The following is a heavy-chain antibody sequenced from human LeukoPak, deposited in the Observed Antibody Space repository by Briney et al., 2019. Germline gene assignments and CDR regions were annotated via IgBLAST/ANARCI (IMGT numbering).Heavy chain of an antibody. Sequence: ASVKVSCKASGYTFTSYDINWVRQATGQGLEWMGWMNPNSGNTGYAQKFQGRVTITRNTSISTAYMELSSLRSEDTAVYYCARAGYCSGAACYAEGIDYWGQGTLVTVCS. CDR3: ARAGYCSGAACYAEGIDY. CDR1: GYTFTSYD. J-gene: IGHJ4*02. V-gene: IGHV1-8*03. CDR2: MNPNSGNT. D-gene: IGHD2-2*01.